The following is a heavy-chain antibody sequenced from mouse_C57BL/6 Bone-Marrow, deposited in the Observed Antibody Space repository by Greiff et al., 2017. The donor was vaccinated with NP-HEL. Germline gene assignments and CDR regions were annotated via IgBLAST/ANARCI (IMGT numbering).Heavy chain of an antibody. CDR2: ISSGSSTI. V-gene: IGHV5-17*01. D-gene: IGHD1-1*01. CDR3: AKLVYGDYAMDY. CDR1: GFTFSDYG. J-gene: IGHJ4*01. Sequence: EVKLMESGGGLVKPGGSLKLSCAASGFTFSDYGMHWVRQAPEKGLEWVAYISSGSSTIYYADTVKGRFTISRDNAKNTLFLQMTSLRSEDTAMYYCAKLVYGDYAMDYRGQGTSVTVSS.